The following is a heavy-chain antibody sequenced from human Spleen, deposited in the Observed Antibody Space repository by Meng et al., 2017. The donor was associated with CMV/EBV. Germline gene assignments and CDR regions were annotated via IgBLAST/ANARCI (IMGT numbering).Heavy chain of an antibody. CDR3: ARDLMPLTTLAF. CDR1: GSTVSRNY. D-gene: IGHD1-1*01. V-gene: IGHV3-69-1*01. J-gene: IGHJ4*02. Sequence: GGPRRLPCAPSGSTVSRNYMSWVRQAPGKGLDWIAYINAIGTIFYADSVRGRFTISKDNVKNLVYLHMSSLRVQDTAVYYCARDLMPLTTLAFWGQGTLVTVSS. CDR2: INAIGTI.